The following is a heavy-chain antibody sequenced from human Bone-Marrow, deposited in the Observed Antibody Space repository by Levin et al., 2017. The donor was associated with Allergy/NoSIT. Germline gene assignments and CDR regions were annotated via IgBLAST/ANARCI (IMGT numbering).Heavy chain of an antibody. CDR1: GGSISSSNW. Sequence: SETLSLTCAVSGGSISSSNWWSWVRQPPGKGLEWIGEIYHSGSTYYNPSLKSRVTISVDKSKNQFSLKLSSVTAADTAVYYCARVRRSGGSCSRDYYYYYMDVWGKGTTVTVSS. V-gene: IGHV4-4*02. CDR3: ARVRRSGGSCSRDYYYYYMDV. D-gene: IGHD2-15*01. CDR2: IYHSGST. J-gene: IGHJ6*03.